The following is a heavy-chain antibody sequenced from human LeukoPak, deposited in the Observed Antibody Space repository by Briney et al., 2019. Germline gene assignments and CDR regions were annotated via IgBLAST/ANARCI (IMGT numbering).Heavy chain of an antibody. CDR1: GYNFTTYW. V-gene: IGHV5-51*01. Sequence: GESLKISCKASGYNFTTYWIGWVRQMPGKGLEYIGIIYPRHSQLRYSPSFHGQVTISPDKSISTAYLQWTSLKASHTAIYYCARHTKRPQAGWFDPWGQGNLVTVSS. CDR3: ARHTKRPQAGWFDP. J-gene: IGHJ5*02. D-gene: IGHD6-25*01. CDR2: IYPRHSQL.